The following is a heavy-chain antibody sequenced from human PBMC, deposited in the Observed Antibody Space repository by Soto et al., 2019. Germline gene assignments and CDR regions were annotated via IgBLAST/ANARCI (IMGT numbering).Heavy chain of an antibody. J-gene: IGHJ5*02. V-gene: IGHV3-30-3*01. CDR2: ISKYGDHK. CDR1: GFTFSDSS. Sequence: GGSLRLSCAASGFTFSDSSMHWVRQPPGKGLEWVAVISKYGDHKYYADSVQGLFTISRDNSKNTLYLQMDRLRIEDTAVYHCVRQSDRGFYLAHWGQGTLVTVSS. CDR3: VRQSDRGFYLAH.